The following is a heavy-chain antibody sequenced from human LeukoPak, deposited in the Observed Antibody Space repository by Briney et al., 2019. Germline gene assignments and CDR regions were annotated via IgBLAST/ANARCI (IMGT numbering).Heavy chain of an antibody. D-gene: IGHD3-10*01. V-gene: IGHV3-7*01. Sequence: PGGSLRLSCAASGFTFSNHWMSWVRQAPGKGLEWLANMNQDGSEKYYVDSVKGRFTISRDNADNSLFLQMNSLRAEDTALYYCVRSYVARGLLTEDYWGQGTLVTVSS. CDR1: GFTFSNHW. J-gene: IGHJ4*02. CDR3: VRSYVARGLLTEDY. CDR2: MNQDGSEK.